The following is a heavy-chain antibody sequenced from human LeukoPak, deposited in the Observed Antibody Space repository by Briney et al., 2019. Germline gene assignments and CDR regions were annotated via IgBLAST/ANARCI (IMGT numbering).Heavy chain of an antibody. CDR2: ISSSSSYI. D-gene: IGHD2-2*01. V-gene: IGHV3-21*01. CDR3: ARDGYCSSTSCRPFDY. J-gene: IGHJ4*02. CDR1: GFTFSSYS. Sequence: GGSLRLSCAASGFTFSSYSMTWVRQAPGKGLEWVSSISSSSSYIYYADSVKGRFTIYRDNAKNSLYLQMNSLRAEDTAVYYCARDGYCSSTSCRPFDYWGQGTLVTVSS.